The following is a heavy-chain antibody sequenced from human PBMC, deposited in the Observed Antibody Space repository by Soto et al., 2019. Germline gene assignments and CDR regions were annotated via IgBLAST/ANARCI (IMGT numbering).Heavy chain of an antibody. CDR3: ARPALRYCSSTSCQTYWYFDL. J-gene: IGHJ2*01. Sequence: QVQLVESGGGVVQPGRSLRLSCAASGFTFSSYGMHWVRQAPGKGLEWVAVIWYDGSNKYYADSVKGRFTISRDNSKNTLYVQMNSLRAEDTAVYYCARPALRYCSSTSCQTYWYFDLWGRGTLVTVS. CDR1: GFTFSSYG. D-gene: IGHD2-2*01. CDR2: IWYDGSNK. V-gene: IGHV3-33*01.